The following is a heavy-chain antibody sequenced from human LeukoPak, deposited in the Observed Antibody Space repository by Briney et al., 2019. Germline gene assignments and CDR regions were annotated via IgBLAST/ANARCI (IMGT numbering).Heavy chain of an antibody. V-gene: IGHV1-46*01. J-gene: IGHJ4*02. CDR2: INPSGGST. Sequence: ASVKVSCKASGYTFTGYYMHWVRQAPGQGLEWMGWINPSGGSTSYAQKFQGRVTMTRDMSTSTVYMELSSLRSEDTAVYYCARGRPGDYDFDYWGQGTLVTVSS. CDR1: GYTFTGYY. CDR3: ARGRPGDYDFDY. D-gene: IGHD4-17*01.